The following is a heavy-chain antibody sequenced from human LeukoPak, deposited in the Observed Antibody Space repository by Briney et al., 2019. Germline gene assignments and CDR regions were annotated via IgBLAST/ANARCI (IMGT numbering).Heavy chain of an antibody. J-gene: IGHJ4*02. D-gene: IGHD3-10*01. Sequence: ASVTVSCKASGYTFTGYYMHWVGQAPGQGVEWMGWINPNSGGTNYAQKFQGRVTMTRDTSISTAYMELSRLRSDDSAVYYCARDGVNYYGSGSSSVYWGQGTLVTVSS. CDR2: INPNSGGT. CDR3: ARDGVNYYGSGSSSVY. CDR1: GYTFTGYY. V-gene: IGHV1-2*02.